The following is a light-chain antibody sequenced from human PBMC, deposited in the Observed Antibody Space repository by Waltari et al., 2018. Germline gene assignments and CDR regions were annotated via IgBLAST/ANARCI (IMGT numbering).Light chain of an antibody. Sequence: AIRMTQSPSSFPASTGASVTITCRASQGISSYLAWYQQKPGKAPKLLIYAASTLQSGVPSRFSGSGSGTDFTLTISCLQSEDFATYYCQQYYSYQWTFGQGTKVEIK. V-gene: IGKV1-8*01. J-gene: IGKJ1*01. CDR2: AAS. CDR3: QQYYSYQWT. CDR1: QGISSY.